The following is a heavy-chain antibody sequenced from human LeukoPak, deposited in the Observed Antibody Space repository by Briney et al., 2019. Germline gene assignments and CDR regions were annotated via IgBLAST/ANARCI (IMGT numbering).Heavy chain of an antibody. CDR3: ASDREWELLRDAFDI. CDR1: GFTFSSYS. D-gene: IGHD1-26*01. J-gene: IGHJ3*02. CDR2: ISSSSSTI. Sequence: AGGSLRLSCAASGFTFSSYSMNWVRQAPGKGLEWVSYISSSSSTIYYADSVKGRFTISRDNAKNSLYLQMNSLRAEDTAVYYCASDREWELLRDAFDIWGQGTMVTVSS. V-gene: IGHV3-48*01.